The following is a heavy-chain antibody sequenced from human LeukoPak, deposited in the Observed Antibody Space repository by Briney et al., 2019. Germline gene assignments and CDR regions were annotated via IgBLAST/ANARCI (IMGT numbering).Heavy chain of an antibody. CDR1: GFTFSSYA. CDR3: ARGLGKYNWFDP. D-gene: IGHD7-27*01. CDR2: ISGSGGST. Sequence: PGGSLRLSCAASGFTFSSYAMSWVRQPPGKGLEWVSAISGSGGSTYYADSVKGRFTISRDNSKNTLYLQMNSLRAEDTAVYYCARGLGKYNWFDPWGQGTLVTVSS. J-gene: IGHJ5*02. V-gene: IGHV3-23*01.